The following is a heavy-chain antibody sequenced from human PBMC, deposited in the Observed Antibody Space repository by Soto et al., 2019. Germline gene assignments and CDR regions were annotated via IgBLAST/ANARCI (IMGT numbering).Heavy chain of an antibody. Sequence: GGSLRLSCAASGFTFSSYWMSWVRQAPGKGLEWVANIKQDGSEKYYLDSVKGRFTISRDNAKNSLYLQMNSLRAEDTAVYYCARDSLRYCSGGSCYPYWGQGTLVTVSS. CDR1: GFTFSSYW. CDR2: IKQDGSEK. J-gene: IGHJ4*02. CDR3: ARDSLRYCSGGSCYPY. V-gene: IGHV3-7*05. D-gene: IGHD2-15*01.